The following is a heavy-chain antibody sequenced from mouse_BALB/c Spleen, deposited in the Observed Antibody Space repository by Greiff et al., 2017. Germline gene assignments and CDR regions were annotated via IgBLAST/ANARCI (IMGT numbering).Heavy chain of an antibody. CDR3: AREGGWLRDYAMDY. Sequence: VQLQQSGGGLVQPGGSLKLSCAASGFDFSRYWMSWVRQAPGKGLEWIGEINPDSSTINYTPSLKDKFIISRDNAKNTLYLQMSKVRSEDTALYYCAREGGWLRDYAMDYWGQGTSVTVSS. V-gene: IGHV4-1*02. CDR2: INPDSSTI. D-gene: IGHD2-3*01. CDR1: GFDFSRYW. J-gene: IGHJ4*01.